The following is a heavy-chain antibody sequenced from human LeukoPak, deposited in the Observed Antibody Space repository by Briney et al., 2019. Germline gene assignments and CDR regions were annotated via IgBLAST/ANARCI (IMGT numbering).Heavy chain of an antibody. CDR1: GFTFSSYS. J-gene: IGHJ5*02. CDR2: IYSCGST. Sequence: PGGSLRLSCAASGFTFSSYSMSWVRQAPGKGLEWVSVIYSCGSTYYADSVKGRFTISRDNSKNTLYLQMNSLRAEDTAVYYCAKETYGGYVKWFDPWGQGTLVTVSS. CDR3: AKETYGGYVKWFDP. D-gene: IGHD5-12*01. V-gene: IGHV3-66*01.